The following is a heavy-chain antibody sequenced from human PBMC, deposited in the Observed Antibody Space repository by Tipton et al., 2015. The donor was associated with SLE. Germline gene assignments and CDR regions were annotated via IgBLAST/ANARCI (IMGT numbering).Heavy chain of an antibody. CDR1: GGSISSYY. D-gene: IGHD1-26*01. CDR2: IYYSGST. Sequence: TLSLTCTVSGGSISSYYWSWIRQPPGKGLEWIGYIYYSGSTNFNPSLKSRVTISVDTSKNQFSLRLSSVTAADTAVYYCARVSGSHYWGAEYFQHWGQGTLVTVSS. V-gene: IGHV4-59*01. J-gene: IGHJ1*01. CDR3: ARVSGSHYWGAEYFQH.